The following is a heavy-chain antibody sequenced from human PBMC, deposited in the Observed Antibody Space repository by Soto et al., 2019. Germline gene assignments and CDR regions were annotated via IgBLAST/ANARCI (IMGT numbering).Heavy chain of an antibody. D-gene: IGHD2-2*01. J-gene: IGHJ4*02. V-gene: IGHV1-3*01. Sequence: ASVKVSCKASGYTFTSYAMHWVRQAPGQRLEWMGWINAGNGNTKYSQKFQGRVTITRDTSASTAYMELSSLRSEDTAVYYCARKYCSSSSCQRTNQSFDYWGQGTQVTVSS. CDR2: INAGNGNT. CDR1: GYTFTSYA. CDR3: ARKYCSSSSCQRTNQSFDY.